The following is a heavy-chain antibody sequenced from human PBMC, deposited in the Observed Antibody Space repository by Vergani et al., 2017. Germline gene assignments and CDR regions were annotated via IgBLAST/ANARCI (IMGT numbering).Heavy chain of an antibody. V-gene: IGHV4-34*02. D-gene: IGHD5-12*01. CDR1: GRSFSTYY. J-gene: IGHJ4*02. CDR2: VNHSGGT. Sequence: QVQLQQWGAGLLKPSETLSLTCAVYGRSFSTYYWTWIRQSPGKGLEWIGEVNHSGGTNYNPSLKRRLTISVDTSKTQFSLQLSSVTAADTAVYFCSAYVLGQYHFDYWGQGTLVTVSS. CDR3: SAYVLGQYHFDY.